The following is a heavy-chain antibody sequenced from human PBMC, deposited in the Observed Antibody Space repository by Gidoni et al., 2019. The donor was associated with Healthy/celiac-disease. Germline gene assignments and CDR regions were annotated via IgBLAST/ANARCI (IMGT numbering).Heavy chain of an antibody. CDR1: GFTFSSYS. D-gene: IGHD2-15*01. J-gene: IGHJ6*02. V-gene: IGHV3-48*02. CDR3: ARDPLPPSYGMDV. Sequence: EVQLVESGGGLVQPGGALRLSGAASGFTFSSYSMTWVRQAPGKGLEWVSYISSTIRTIYDADSVKGRLTIARDNAKNSLYLQMNSLRDEDTAVYYCARDPLPPSYGMDVWGQGTTVTVSS. CDR2: ISSTIRTI.